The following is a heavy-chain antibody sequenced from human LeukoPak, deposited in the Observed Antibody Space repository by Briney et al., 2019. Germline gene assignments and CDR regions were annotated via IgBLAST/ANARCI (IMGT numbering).Heavy chain of an antibody. Sequence: GGSLRLSCAASGFTFSSYAMHWVRQAPGKGLEWVAVISYDGNNKYYADSVKGRFTISRDNSKNTLYLHMNSLRAEDTAVYYCARERSYDSSGYYSPYYFDYWGQGTLVTVSS. J-gene: IGHJ4*02. V-gene: IGHV3-30*04. D-gene: IGHD3-22*01. CDR2: ISYDGNNK. CDR3: ARERSYDSSGYYSPYYFDY. CDR1: GFTFSSYA.